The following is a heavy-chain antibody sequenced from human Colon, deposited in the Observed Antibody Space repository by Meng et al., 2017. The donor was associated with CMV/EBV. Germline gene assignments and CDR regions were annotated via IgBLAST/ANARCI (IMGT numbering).Heavy chain of an antibody. D-gene: IGHD3-22*01. Sequence: GESLKISCAASGFTFSNYGINWVRQAPGKGLEWVANIKQDGSEKYYVDSVKGRFTISRDNAKNSLYLQMNSLRAEDTAVYYCAREYYDSSLVDYWGQGTLVTVSS. CDR3: AREYYDSSLVDY. CDR2: IKQDGSEK. CDR1: GFTFSNYG. V-gene: IGHV3-7*01. J-gene: IGHJ4*02.